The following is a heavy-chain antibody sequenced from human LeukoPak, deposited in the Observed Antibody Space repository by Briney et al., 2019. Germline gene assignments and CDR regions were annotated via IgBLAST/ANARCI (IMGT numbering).Heavy chain of an antibody. CDR3: ARVPRGP. CDR1: GGSISSYY. Sequence: SETLSLTCTVSGGSISSYYWSWIRQPPGKGLEWIGYIYYSGSTNYNPSLKSRVTISVDTSKNQFSLKLSSVTAADTDVSYCARVPRGPWGQGTLVTVSS. CDR2: IYYSGST. V-gene: IGHV4-59*01. J-gene: IGHJ5*02.